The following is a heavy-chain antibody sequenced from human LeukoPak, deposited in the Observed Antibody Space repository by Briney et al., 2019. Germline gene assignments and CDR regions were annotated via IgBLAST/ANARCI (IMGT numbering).Heavy chain of an antibody. CDR2: VKGKTDGGTT. Sequence: GGSLRLSCAASGFTFSKAWMSWVRQAPGKGLEWVGRVKGKTDGGTTDYAAPVEGRVTISRDDSNNTLYLQFNSPKTEDTAVYFCTTEAQLGFAYWGQGTLVTVSS. CDR3: TTEAQLGFAY. CDR1: GFTFSKAW. V-gene: IGHV3-15*01. D-gene: IGHD2-2*01. J-gene: IGHJ4*02.